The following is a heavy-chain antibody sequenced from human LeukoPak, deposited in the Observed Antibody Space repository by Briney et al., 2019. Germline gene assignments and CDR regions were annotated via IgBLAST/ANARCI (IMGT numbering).Heavy chain of an antibody. Sequence: GGSLRISCTASGFTFSSSWMHWVRQAPGKGLVWVSRLNSDGSRISYVDSVKGRFTISRDNAKNTLYLQMNSLRAEDTAAYYCVGSGDLSYWGQGTLVTVSS. CDR2: LNSDGSRI. CDR3: VGSGDLSY. D-gene: IGHD3-10*01. CDR1: GFTFSSSW. V-gene: IGHV3-74*01. J-gene: IGHJ4*02.